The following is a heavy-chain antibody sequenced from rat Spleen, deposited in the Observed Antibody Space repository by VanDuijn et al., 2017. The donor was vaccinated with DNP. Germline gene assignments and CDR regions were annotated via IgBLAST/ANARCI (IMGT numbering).Heavy chain of an antibody. D-gene: IGHD1-12*03. CDR1: GFTFSDYY. J-gene: IGHJ3*01. V-gene: IGHV5S23*01. CDR2: INTGGDIT. Sequence: EVQLVESGGGLVQPGRSLKLSCAASGFTFSDYYMAWVRQAPTKGLEWVASINTGGDITYYRDSVKGRFTISRDNGKSTLYLQMDSLRSEDTATYYCTRHDYDGYYHRYWFAYWGQGTLVTVSS. CDR3: TRHDYDGYYHRYWFAY.